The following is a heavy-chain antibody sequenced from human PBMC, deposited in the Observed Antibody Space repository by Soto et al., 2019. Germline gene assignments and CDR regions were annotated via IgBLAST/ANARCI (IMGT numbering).Heavy chain of an antibody. V-gene: IGHV1-18*01. CDR3: ARDRRWGPPCASDV. CDR2: ISAYTGNT. J-gene: IGHJ3*01. D-gene: IGHD3-16*01. Sequence: ASVKVSCKASGYTFANYGITWVRQAPAQGLEWMGWISAYTGNTHSAQKLQDRVTMTTDTSTNTAYMELTSLRSDDTAVYYCARDRRWGPPCASDVWGQGTMVTVSS. CDR1: GYTFANYG.